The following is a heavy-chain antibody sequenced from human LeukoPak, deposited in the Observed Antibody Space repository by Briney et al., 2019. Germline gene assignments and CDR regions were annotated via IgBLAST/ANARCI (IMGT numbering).Heavy chain of an antibody. CDR2: INHSGST. CDR1: GGSFSGYY. V-gene: IGHV4-34*01. D-gene: IGHD3-22*01. CDR3: ACDSSGYRAFDL. J-gene: IGHJ3*01. Sequence: PSETLSLTCAVYGGSFSGYYWSWIRQPPGKGLEWIGEINHSGSTNYNPSLKSRVTISVDTSKNQFSLKLSSVTAADTAVYYCACDSSGYRAFDLWGQGTMVTVSS.